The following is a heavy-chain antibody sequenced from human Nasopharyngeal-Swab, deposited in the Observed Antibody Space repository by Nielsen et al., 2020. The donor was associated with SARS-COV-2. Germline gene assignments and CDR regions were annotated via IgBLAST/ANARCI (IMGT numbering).Heavy chain of an antibody. V-gene: IGHV3-66*01. J-gene: IGHJ4*02. CDR1: GFTVSSNY. Sequence: GESLKISCAASGFTVSSNYMSWVRQAPGKGLEWVSVIYSGGSTYYADSVKGRFTISRDNSKNTLYLQMNSLRAEDTAVYYCASPGYCSSTSCPGICGQGTLVTVSS. D-gene: IGHD2-2*01. CDR2: IYSGGST. CDR3: ASPGYCSSTSCPGI.